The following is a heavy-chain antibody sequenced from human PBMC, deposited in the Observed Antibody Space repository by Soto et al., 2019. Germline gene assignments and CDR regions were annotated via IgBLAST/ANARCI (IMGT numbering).Heavy chain of an antibody. CDR3: ARVRYYGSGSYYNFPY. CDR1: GGSISSSNYY. CDR2: INHSGST. J-gene: IGHJ4*02. D-gene: IGHD3-10*01. Sequence: SETLSLTCTVSGGSISSSNYYWGWIRQPPGKGLEWIGSINHSGSTNYNPSLKSRVTISVDTSKNQFSLKLSSVTAADTAVYYCARVRYYGSGSYYNFPYWGQGTLVTVSS. V-gene: IGHV4-39*07.